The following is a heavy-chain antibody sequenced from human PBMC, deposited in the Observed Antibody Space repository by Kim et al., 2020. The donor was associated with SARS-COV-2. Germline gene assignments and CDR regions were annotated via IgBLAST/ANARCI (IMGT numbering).Heavy chain of an antibody. CDR3: ARHAGAAAANLDY. J-gene: IGHJ4*02. V-gene: IGHV4-59*08. Sequence: TPSLKRRVTISVATSKNQFPLKLSSVTAADTAVYYCARHAGAAAANLDYWGQGTLVTVSS. D-gene: IGHD6-13*01.